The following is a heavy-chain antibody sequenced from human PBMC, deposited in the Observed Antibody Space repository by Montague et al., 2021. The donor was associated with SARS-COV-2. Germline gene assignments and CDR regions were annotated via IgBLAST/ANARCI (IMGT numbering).Heavy chain of an antibody. CDR3: AKNFHEFSNTFDS. Sequence: SETLSLTCAVYGGSFSGYYWTWIRQPPGKGLEWISTIYYSGTNDYNPTLKSRVNVSIDTSKSQFSLTLHSVTATDTAVYYCAKNFHEFSNTFDSWGQGTLVTVS. CDR2: IYYSGTN. V-gene: IGHV4-34*01. J-gene: IGHJ4*02. CDR1: GGSFSGYY. D-gene: IGHD2/OR15-2a*01.